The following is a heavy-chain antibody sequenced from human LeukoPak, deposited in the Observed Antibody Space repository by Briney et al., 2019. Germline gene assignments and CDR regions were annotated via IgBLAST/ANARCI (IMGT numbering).Heavy chain of an antibody. V-gene: IGHV1-69*04. CDR2: IIPILGIA. Sequence: ASVKVSCKASGGTFSSYAISWVRQAPGQGLEWMGRIIPILGIANYAQKFQGRVTITADKSTSTAYMELSSLRSEDTAVYYCAREMITFGGVIVQLDYWGQGTLVTVSS. CDR1: GGTFSSYA. D-gene: IGHD3-16*02. CDR3: AREMITFGGVIVQLDY. J-gene: IGHJ4*02.